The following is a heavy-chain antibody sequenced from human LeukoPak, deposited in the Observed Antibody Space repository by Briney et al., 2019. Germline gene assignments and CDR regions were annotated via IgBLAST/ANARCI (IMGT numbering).Heavy chain of an antibody. CDR2: ISSSGSTI. Sequence: PGGSLRLSCAASGFTVSSNYMSWIRQAPGKGLEWVSYISSSGSTIYYADSVKGRFTISRDNAKNSLYLQMNSLRAEDTAMYYCARGISYSGSYFDDWGQGTLVAVSS. CDR1: GFTVSSNY. J-gene: IGHJ4*02. CDR3: ARGISYSGSYFDD. D-gene: IGHD1-26*01. V-gene: IGHV3-11*01.